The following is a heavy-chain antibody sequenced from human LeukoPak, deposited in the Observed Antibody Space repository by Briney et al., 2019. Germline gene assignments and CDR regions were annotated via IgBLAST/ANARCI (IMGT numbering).Heavy chain of an antibody. CDR1: GGSISNYY. CDR2: FYISGST. Sequence: SETLSLTCSVSGGSISNYYWSWIRQPAGKGLEWIGRFYISGSTNYNPSLKSRVTMSVDTSKNQFSLKLSSVTAADTAVYYCARMGYYDSSGYYLHFDYWGQGTLVTVSS. CDR3: ARMGYYDSSGYYLHFDY. V-gene: IGHV4-4*07. J-gene: IGHJ4*02. D-gene: IGHD3-22*01.